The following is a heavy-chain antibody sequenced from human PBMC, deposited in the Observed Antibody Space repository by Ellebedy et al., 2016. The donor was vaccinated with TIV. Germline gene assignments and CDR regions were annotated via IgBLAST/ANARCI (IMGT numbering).Heavy chain of an antibody. Sequence: AASVKVSCKASGYTFASYGVSWVRQARRQGLEWIGWVSGKDGETNYGQKFEGRVTMTTDASTSTAYMDLRSLRSDDTAVYFCARDFHYYASGSWDDTFDIWGQGTVVTVSS. D-gene: IGHD3-10*01. CDR2: VSGKDGET. CDR3: ARDFHYYASGSWDDTFDI. V-gene: IGHV1-18*01. CDR1: GYTFASYG. J-gene: IGHJ3*02.